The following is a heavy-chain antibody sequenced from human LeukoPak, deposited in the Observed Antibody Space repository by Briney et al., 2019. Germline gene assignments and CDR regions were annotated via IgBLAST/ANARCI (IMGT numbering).Heavy chain of an antibody. CDR1: GGSFSGYY. J-gene: IGHJ4*02. CDR2: INHSGST. V-gene: IGHV4-34*01. CDR3: ARGGGYGSGSYAYY. D-gene: IGHD3-10*01. Sequence: SETLSLTCAVYGGSFSGYYWSWIRQPPGKGLEWIGEINHSGSTNYNPSLKSRVTISVDTSKNQFSLKLSSATAADTAVYYCARGGGYGSGSYAYYWGQGTLVTVSS.